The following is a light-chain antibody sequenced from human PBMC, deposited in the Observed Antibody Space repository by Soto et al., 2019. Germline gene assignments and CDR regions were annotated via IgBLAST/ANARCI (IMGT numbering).Light chain of an antibody. Sequence: EIVSTQSPGTLSFSPGERATLSCRASQSVSSYLAWYQQKPGQAPRLLIYDASNRATGIPARFSGSGSGTDFTLTISSLEPEDFAVYYCQQRSNWRWTFGQGTKVDIK. CDR1: QSVSSY. CDR3: QQRSNWRWT. J-gene: IGKJ1*01. V-gene: IGKV3-11*01. CDR2: DAS.